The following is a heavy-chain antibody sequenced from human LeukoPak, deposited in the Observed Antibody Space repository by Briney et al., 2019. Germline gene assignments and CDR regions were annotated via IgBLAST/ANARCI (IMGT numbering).Heavy chain of an antibody. D-gene: IGHD3-10*01. V-gene: IGHV3-48*04. J-gene: IGHJ6*02. CDR3: ARDGILWFGEPPQYYYYGMDV. CDR1: GFTFSSYS. CDR2: ISSSSSTI. Sequence: GGSLRLSCAASGFTFSSYSMNWVRQAPGKGLEWVSYISSSSSTIYYADSVKGRFTISRDNAKNSLYLQMNSLRAEDTAVYYCARDGILWFGEPPQYYYYGMDVWGQGTTVTVSS.